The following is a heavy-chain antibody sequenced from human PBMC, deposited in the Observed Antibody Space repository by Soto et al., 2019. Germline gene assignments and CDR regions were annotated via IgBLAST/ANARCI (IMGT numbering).Heavy chain of an antibody. Sequence: EVQLLESGGGLVQPGGSLRLSCAASGFTFSSYAMSWVRQAPGKGLEWVSAISGSGGSTYYADSVKGRFTISRDNSKNTQYLQMNSLRAEDTAVYYCAKDKVPGYCSGGSCYSEAFDIWGQGTMVTVSS. CDR3: AKDKVPGYCSGGSCYSEAFDI. CDR1: GFTFSSYA. J-gene: IGHJ3*02. V-gene: IGHV3-23*01. D-gene: IGHD2-15*01. CDR2: ISGSGGST.